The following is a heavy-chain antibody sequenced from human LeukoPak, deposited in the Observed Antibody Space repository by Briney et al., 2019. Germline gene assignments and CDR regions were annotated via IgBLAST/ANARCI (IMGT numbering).Heavy chain of an antibody. CDR3: AGSSSSWYKVY. Sequence: SETLSLTCTVSGGSISSSSYYWGWIRQPPGKGLEWIGSIYYSGSTYYNPSLKSRVTISVDTSKNQFSLKLSSVTAADTAVYYCAGSSSSWYKVYWGQGTLVTVSS. CDR1: GGSISSSSYY. V-gene: IGHV4-39*01. D-gene: IGHD6-13*01. CDR2: IYYSGST. J-gene: IGHJ4*02.